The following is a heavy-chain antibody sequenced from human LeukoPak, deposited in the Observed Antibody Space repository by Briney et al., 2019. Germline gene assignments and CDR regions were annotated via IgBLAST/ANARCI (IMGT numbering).Heavy chain of an antibody. CDR2: IYTSENT. Sequence: PSETLSLTCTVSGGSISSYSWSWIRQPAGKGLEWIGRIYTSENTNYSPSLKSRVTLSVDTSKNQFSLRLSSVTAADTAVYYCARESPGYPFDYWGQGTLVTVSS. CDR1: GGSISSYS. V-gene: IGHV4-4*07. D-gene: IGHD3-9*01. J-gene: IGHJ4*02. CDR3: ARESPGYPFDY.